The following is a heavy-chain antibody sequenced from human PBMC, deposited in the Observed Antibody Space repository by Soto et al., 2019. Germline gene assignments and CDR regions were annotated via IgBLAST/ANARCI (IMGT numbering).Heavy chain of an antibody. V-gene: IGHV4-39*01. CDR1: GSSISSSSYY. Sequence: SETLSLTCTVSGSSISSSSYYWGWIRQPPGKGLEWIGSIYYSGSTYYNPSLKSRVTISVDTSKNQFSLKLSSVTAADTAVYYCARHINSGSYSYYYYGMDVWGQGTTVTVSS. CDR2: IYYSGST. J-gene: IGHJ6*02. CDR3: ARHINSGSYSYYYYGMDV. D-gene: IGHD1-26*01.